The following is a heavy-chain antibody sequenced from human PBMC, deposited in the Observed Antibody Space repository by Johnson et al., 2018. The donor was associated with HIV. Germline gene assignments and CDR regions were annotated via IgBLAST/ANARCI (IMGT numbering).Heavy chain of an antibody. CDR1: GFSFSNYW. V-gene: IGHV3-7*05. Sequence: VQLVESGGDLVQPGGFLRLSCAASGFSFSNYWMSWVRQAPGKGLEWVANIKEDGSEEYYVDSMEGRFTISRDNAKNSLYLQMDNLRADDTAVYYCAKEELERRTGDAFDIWGQGTMVTVSS. D-gene: IGHD1-1*01. CDR2: IKEDGSEE. J-gene: IGHJ3*02. CDR3: AKEELERRTGDAFDI.